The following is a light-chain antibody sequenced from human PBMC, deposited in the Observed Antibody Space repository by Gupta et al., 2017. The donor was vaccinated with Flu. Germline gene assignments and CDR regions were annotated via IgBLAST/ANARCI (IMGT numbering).Light chain of an antibody. CDR3: QQYYNWWT. J-gene: IGKJ1*01. CDR2: GAF. CDR1: QNISSR. V-gene: IGKV3-15*01. Sequence: EIVMTQSPATLSVSPGERVTLSCRASQNISSRLAWYQQRPGQAPRLLIYGAFIRAAGIPSRFSGTGSGTEFTLTIKSQQSEDFALYYCQQYYNWWTFGQGPRVEIK.